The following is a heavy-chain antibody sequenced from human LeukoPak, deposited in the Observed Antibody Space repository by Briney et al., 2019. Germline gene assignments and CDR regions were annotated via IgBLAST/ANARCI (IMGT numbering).Heavy chain of an antibody. CDR2: IWYDGSNK. D-gene: IGHD3-10*01. J-gene: IGHJ1*01. V-gene: IGHV3-33*01. CDR3: ARGPEELGI. CDR1: GCTFSSYG. Sequence: PGRSLRLSCAASGCTFSSYGMHWVRQAPGKGLEWVAVIWYDGSNKYYADSVKGRFTISRDNSKNTLYLQMNSLRAEDTAVYYCARGPEELGIWGQGTLVSVSS.